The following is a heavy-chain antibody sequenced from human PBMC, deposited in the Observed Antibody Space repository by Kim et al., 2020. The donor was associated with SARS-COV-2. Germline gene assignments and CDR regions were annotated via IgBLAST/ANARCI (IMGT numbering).Heavy chain of an antibody. CDR3: ARDSANAYFDY. V-gene: IGHV3-53*01. CDR2: T. Sequence: TYYANQRKSRFASSRDTSKDELSLQMNSPRAEYTAVYYCARDSANAYFDYWGQGTLVTVSS. D-gene: IGHD2-8*01. J-gene: IGHJ4*02.